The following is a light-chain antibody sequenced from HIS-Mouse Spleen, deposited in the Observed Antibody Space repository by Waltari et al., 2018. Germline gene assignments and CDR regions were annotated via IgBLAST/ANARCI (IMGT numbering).Light chain of an antibody. CDR1: SSDVGGYNY. CDR2: VVS. Sequence: QSALTQPPSASGSPGQSVTISCTGTSSDVGGYNYVSWYQQHPGKAPKLMIYVVSKRPSWVPERFSGSKSGNTASLTVSGLQAEDEADYYCSSYAGSNNYVFGTGTKVTVL. CDR3: SSYAGSNNYV. V-gene: IGLV2-8*01. J-gene: IGLJ1*01.